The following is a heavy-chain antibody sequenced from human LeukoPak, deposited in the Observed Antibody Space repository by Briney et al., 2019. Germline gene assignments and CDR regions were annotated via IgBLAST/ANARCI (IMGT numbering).Heavy chain of an antibody. V-gene: IGHV3-9*01. J-gene: IGHJ6*02. CDR2: ISWNSGSV. D-gene: IGHD3-16*01. CDR1: GFTFDDYG. CDR3: ARAGGSRYYYAMDV. Sequence: GGSLRLSCAASGFTFDDYGMHWVRQAPGKGLEWDSGISWNSGSVGYADSVKGRFTISRDNAEYSLYLQMNSLRAVDTAFYYCARAGGSRYYYAMDVWGQGTTVTVSS.